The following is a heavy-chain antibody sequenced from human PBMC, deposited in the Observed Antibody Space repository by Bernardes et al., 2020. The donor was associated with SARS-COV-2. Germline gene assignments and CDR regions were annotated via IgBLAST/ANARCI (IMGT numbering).Heavy chain of an antibody. CDR1: GYTFTSYY. V-gene: IGHV1-46*01. J-gene: IGHJ6*02. CDR2: INPSGGST. CDR3: ARDLGSRYFDWLSRALYYYGMDV. D-gene: IGHD3-9*01. Sequence: ASVKVSCKASGYTFTSYYMHWVRQAPGQGLEWMGIINPSGGSTSYAQKFQGRVTMTRDTSTSTVYMELSSLRSEDTAVYYCARDLGSRYFDWLSRALYYYGMDVWGQGTTVTVSS.